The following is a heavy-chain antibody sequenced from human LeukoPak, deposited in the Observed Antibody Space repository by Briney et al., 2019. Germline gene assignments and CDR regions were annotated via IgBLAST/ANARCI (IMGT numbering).Heavy chain of an antibody. V-gene: IGHV3-21*01. D-gene: IGHD5-12*01. CDR3: ARDKEIVAVSFDY. CDR1: GFTFSSYS. J-gene: IGHJ4*02. Sequence: GGSLTLSCAASGFTFSSYSMNWVRQAPGKGLEWVSSISSSSSYIYYADSVKGRFTISRDNAKNSLYLQMNSLRAEDTAVYYCARDKEIVAVSFDYWGQGTLVTVSS. CDR2: ISSSSSYI.